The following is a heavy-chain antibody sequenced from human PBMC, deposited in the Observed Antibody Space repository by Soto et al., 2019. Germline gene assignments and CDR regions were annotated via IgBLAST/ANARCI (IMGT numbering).Heavy chain of an antibody. CDR1: GGSISSYY. D-gene: IGHD3-10*01. J-gene: IGHJ6*03. Sequence: PSETLSLTCTVSGGSISSYYWSWIRQPPGKGLEWIGYIYYSGSTNYNPSLKSRVTISVDTSKNQFSLKLSSVTAADTAVYYCARHPLFGPHYYYYYMDVWGKGTTVTVSS. V-gene: IGHV4-59*08. CDR2: IYYSGST. CDR3: ARHPLFGPHYYYYYMDV.